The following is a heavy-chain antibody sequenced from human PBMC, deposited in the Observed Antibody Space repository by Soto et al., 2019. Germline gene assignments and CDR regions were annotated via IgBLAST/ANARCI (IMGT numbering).Heavy chain of an antibody. D-gene: IGHD3-3*01. J-gene: IGHJ5*02. CDR2: INHSGST. CDR3: ARPITIFGVVITNWFDP. Sequence: PSETLSLTCAVQGGSFSGYIWTWIRQPPGKGLQWIGQINHSGSTYYNPSLKSRVTISVDPSKNQFSLKLNSVTAADTAVYYCARPITIFGVVITNWFDPWGQGTLVTVSS. CDR1: GGSFSGYI. V-gene: IGHV4-34*01.